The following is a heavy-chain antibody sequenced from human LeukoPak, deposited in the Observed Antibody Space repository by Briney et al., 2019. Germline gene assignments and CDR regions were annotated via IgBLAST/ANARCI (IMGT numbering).Heavy chain of an antibody. Sequence: GGSLRLSCAASGFTFSTYWMHWVRQAPGKGLVWVSRINNVGSTTTYADSVKGRFTISRDNAKNTLYLQMNSLRVEDTAVYYCARDLCSSTSCWGPDYWGQGTLVTVSP. V-gene: IGHV3-74*01. CDR3: ARDLCSSTSCWGPDY. D-gene: IGHD2-2*01. CDR2: INNVGSTT. J-gene: IGHJ4*02. CDR1: GFTFSTYW.